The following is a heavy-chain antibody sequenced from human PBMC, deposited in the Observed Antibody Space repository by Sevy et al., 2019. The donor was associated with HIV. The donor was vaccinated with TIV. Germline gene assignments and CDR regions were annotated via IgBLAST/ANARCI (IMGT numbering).Heavy chain of an antibody. D-gene: IGHD4-4*01. CDR3: AKDEDLEMPTVFDY. J-gene: IGHJ4*02. CDR1: RFSFSDYA. V-gene: IGHV3-23*01. Sequence: GGSLRLSCAASRFSFSDYAMSWVCQAPGKGLEWVSSMSGSGGRTYYADSVKGRFTISRDNSKNTLYLQMNSLRAGDTAVYYCAKDEDLEMPTVFDYWGQGTLVTVSS. CDR2: MSGSGGRT.